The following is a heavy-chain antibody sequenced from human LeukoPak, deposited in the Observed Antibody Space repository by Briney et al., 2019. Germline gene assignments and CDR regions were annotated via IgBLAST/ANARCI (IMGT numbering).Heavy chain of an antibody. CDR1: GGSFSGYY. Sequence: PSETLPLTCAVYGGSFSGYYWSWIRQPPGKGLEWIGEINHSGSTNYNPSLKSRVTISVDTSKNQFSLKLSSVTAADTAVYYCARGLRFGYSSSWYNFDYWGQGTLVTVSS. CDR3: ARGLRFGYSSSWYNFDY. V-gene: IGHV4-34*01. D-gene: IGHD6-13*01. J-gene: IGHJ4*02. CDR2: INHSGST.